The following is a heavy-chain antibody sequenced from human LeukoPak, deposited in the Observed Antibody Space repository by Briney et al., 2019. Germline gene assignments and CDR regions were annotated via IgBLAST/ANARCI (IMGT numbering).Heavy chain of an antibody. Sequence: GASVKVSCKASGGTFSSYAISWVRQAPGQGLEWMGGIIPIFGTANYAQKFQGRVTITTDESTSTAYMELSSLRSEDTAVYYCARAKIVVVPGAYYYYYMDVWGKGTTVTVSS. CDR3: ARAKIVVVPGAYYYYYMDV. D-gene: IGHD2-2*01. V-gene: IGHV1-69*05. J-gene: IGHJ6*03. CDR2: IIPIFGTA. CDR1: GGTFSSYA.